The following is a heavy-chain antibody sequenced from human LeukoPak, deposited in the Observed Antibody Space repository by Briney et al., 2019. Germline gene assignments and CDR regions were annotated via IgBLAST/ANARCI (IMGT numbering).Heavy chain of an antibody. Sequence: PGGSLRLSCAASGFTFSTYNMNWVRQAPGKGLEWVSSISSSSRFIYYADSVKGRFTISRDNAKNSLYLQMNSLRAEDTAVYYCARGALIAAAGGLDYWGQGTLVTVSS. J-gene: IGHJ4*02. D-gene: IGHD6-13*01. V-gene: IGHV3-21*01. CDR1: GFTFSTYN. CDR2: ISSSSRFI. CDR3: ARGALIAAAGGLDY.